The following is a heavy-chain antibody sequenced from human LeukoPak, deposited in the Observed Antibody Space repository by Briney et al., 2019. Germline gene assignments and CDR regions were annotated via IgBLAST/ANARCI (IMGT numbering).Heavy chain of an antibody. CDR2: ISWNSGSI. CDR1: GFTFDDYA. Sequence: PGGSLRLSCAASGFTFDDYAMHWVRQAPGKGLEWVSGISWNSGSIGYADSVKGRFAISRDNAKNSLYLQMNSLRAEDTAVYYCAKLRGPMVVTPFDYWGQGTLVTVSS. J-gene: IGHJ4*02. CDR3: AKLRGPMVVTPFDY. D-gene: IGHD2-21*02. V-gene: IGHV3-9*01.